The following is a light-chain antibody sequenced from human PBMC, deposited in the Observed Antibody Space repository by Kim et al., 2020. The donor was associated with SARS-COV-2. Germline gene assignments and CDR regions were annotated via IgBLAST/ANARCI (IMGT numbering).Light chain of an antibody. V-gene: IGLV3-1*01. Sequence: SVAPGHTASITGSGDKLGDKYACWYQQKPGQSPLLVIYQDSKRPSGIPERFSGSNSGNTATLTISGTQAMDEADYYCQAWDSSTAVFGTGTKVTFL. CDR3: QAWDSSTAV. J-gene: IGLJ1*01. CDR1: KLGDKY. CDR2: QDS.